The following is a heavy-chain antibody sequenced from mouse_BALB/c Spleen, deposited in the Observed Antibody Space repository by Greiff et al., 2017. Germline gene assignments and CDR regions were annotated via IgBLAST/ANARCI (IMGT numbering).Heavy chain of an antibody. CDR2: ISYSGST. V-gene: IGHV3-8*02. D-gene: IGHD1-1*01. Sequence: VQLQQSGPSLVKPSQTLSLTCSVTGDSITSGYWNWIRQCPGNKLAYMGDISYSGSTYYNPSHKSRLCITRDTSKHQYYLQLNSVTTEDTATYYCATLYYGSRGSWYIDVWGAGTTVTVSS. CDR3: ATLYYGSRGSWYIDV. CDR1: GDSITSGY. J-gene: IGHJ1*01.